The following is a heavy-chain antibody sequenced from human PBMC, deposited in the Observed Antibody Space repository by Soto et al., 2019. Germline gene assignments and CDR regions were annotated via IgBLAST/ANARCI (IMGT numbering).Heavy chain of an antibody. V-gene: IGHV4-38-2*01. CDR2: IYHSGTA. D-gene: IGHD4-17*01. CDR3: ARVDYGGKGYFDY. CDR1: GDSISSGYY. J-gene: IGHJ4*02. Sequence: SETLALTCAVSGDSISSGYYWACIRQPPGKGLEWIGSIYHSGTAYYNPSLKSRVIISIDTSKNQFSLKLSSVTAADSAVYYCARVDYGGKGYFDYWGQGTLVTVSS.